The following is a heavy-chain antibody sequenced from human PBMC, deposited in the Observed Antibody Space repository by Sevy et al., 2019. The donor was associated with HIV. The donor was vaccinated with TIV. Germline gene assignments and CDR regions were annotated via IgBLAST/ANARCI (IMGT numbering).Heavy chain of an antibody. CDR1: GFTFSNAW. Sequence: GGSLRLSCAASGFTFSNAWMSWVRQAPGKGLEWVGRIKSKTDGGTTDYAAPVKGRLTISREDSKNTLYLQMNSLKTEDTAVYYCATDPLRAFDIWGQGTMVTVSS. V-gene: IGHV3-15*01. J-gene: IGHJ3*02. CDR2: IKSKTDGGTT. CDR3: ATDPLRAFDI.